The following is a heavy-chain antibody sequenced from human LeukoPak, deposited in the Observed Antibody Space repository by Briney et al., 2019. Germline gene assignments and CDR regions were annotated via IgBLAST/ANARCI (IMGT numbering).Heavy chain of an antibody. CDR1: GGSISSYY. CDR2: IYYSGST. V-gene: IGHV4-59*08. J-gene: IGHJ4*02. CDR3: ARHHYDSSGYYYLLDY. Sequence: SETLSFTCTVSGGSISSYYWSWIRQPPGKGLEWIGYIYYSGSTNYNPSLKSRVTISVDTSKNQFSLLSSVTAADTAVYYCARHHYDSSGYYYLLDYWGQGTLVTVSS. D-gene: IGHD3-22*01.